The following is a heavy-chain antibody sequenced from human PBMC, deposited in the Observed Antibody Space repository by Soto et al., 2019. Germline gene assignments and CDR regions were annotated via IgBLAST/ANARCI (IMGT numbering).Heavy chain of an antibody. CDR1: RTIFTGYG. J-gene: IGHJ4*02. D-gene: IGHD6-13*01. CDR2: IKQDGSEK. Sequence: PGGSLRLSCSASRTIFTGYGMHWVRQAPGKGLEWVANIKQDGSEKYYVDSVEGRFTISRDNTKNSLYLQMNSLRAEDTAVYYCAREQLQVVIPDYWGQGTLVTVSS. CDR3: AREQLQVVIPDY. V-gene: IGHV3-7*01.